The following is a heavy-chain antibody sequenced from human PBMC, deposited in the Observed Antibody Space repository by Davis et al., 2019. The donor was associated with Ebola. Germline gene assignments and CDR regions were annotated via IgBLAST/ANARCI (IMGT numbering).Heavy chain of an antibody. CDR3: ARFRRGYSYVGDYFDY. D-gene: IGHD5-18*01. V-gene: IGHV4-31*03. CDR1: GGSISSSSYY. Sequence: MPSETLSLTCTVSGGSISSSSYYWSWIRQHPGKGLEWIGYIYYSGSTYYNPSLKSRVTISVDTSKNQFSLKLSSVTAADTAVYYCARFRRGYSYVGDYFDYWGQGTLVTVSS. J-gene: IGHJ4*02. CDR2: IYYSGST.